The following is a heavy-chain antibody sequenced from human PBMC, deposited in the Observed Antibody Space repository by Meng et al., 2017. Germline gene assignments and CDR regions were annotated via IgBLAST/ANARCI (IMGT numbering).Heavy chain of an antibody. Sequence: VQLVEAGGGLVKPGRSLRLSCAASGFTISSFWMHWVRQAPGKGLVWVSRMNEDGTTISHAGSVKGRFTISRDSARNTLYLQMNSLRVEDTAVYYCVRDFGGNSDYWGQGTLVTVSS. D-gene: IGHD4-23*01. J-gene: IGHJ4*02. CDR3: VRDFGGNSDY. V-gene: IGHV3-74*01. CDR1: GFTISSFW. CDR2: MNEDGTTI.